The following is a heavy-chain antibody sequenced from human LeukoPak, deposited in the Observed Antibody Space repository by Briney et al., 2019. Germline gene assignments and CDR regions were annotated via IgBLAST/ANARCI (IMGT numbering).Heavy chain of an antibody. J-gene: IGHJ5*02. D-gene: IGHD6-13*01. V-gene: IGHV3-21*01. CDR3: AREGEAAALMWFDP. CDR2: ISSSSSYI. Sequence: PGGSLRLSCAASGFTFSSYSMNWVRQAPGKGLEWVSSISSSSSYIYYADSVKGRFTISRDNAKNSLYLQMNSLRAEDTAVYYCAREGEAAALMWFDPWGQGTLVTVSS. CDR1: GFTFSSYS.